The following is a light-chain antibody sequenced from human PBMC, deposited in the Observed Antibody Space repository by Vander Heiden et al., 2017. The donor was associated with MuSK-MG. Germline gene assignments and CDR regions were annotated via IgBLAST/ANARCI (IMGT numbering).Light chain of an antibody. Sequence: DSVMTQTPLSLSVTPGQPASISCKSSQSLLHSDGRTYLYWYLQMPGQPPQLLIYAVSNLFSGVPATLTPTGSGTDFTLRIIRVEAQDIGVYFCRQRIEGHT. J-gene: IGKJ2*01. CDR2: AVS. CDR3: RQRIEGHT. V-gene: IGKV2D-29*01. CDR1: QSLLHSDGRTY.